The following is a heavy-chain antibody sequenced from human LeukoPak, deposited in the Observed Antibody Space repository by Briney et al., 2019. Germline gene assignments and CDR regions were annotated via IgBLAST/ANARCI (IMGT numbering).Heavy chain of an antibody. V-gene: IGHV1-46*01. CDR1: AYTFTIYY. J-gene: IGHJ6*04. CDR2: INPSGGST. CDR3: ARDVVVVVAATPDYYYYGMDV. Sequence: ASVTVSFTSSAYTFTIYYMHRVRQAPGPGLEWMGLINPSGGSTSYSQKVQGRVTMTRDTSTSTAYMELSSMRSEDTAVYYCARDVVVVVAATPDYYYYGMDVWGKGTTVTVSS. D-gene: IGHD2-15*01.